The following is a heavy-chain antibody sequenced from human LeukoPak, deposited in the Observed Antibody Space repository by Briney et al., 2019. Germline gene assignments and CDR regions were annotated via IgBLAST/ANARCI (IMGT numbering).Heavy chain of an antibody. D-gene: IGHD1-26*01. Sequence: ASVKVSCKASGYTFTGYYMHWVRQAPGQGLKWMGWINPNSGGTNYAQKFQGRVTMTRDTSISTAYMELSRLRSDDTAVCYCARAGNYLGATFPPDAFDIWGQGTMVTVSS. CDR2: INPNSGGT. CDR3: ARAGNYLGATFPPDAFDI. CDR1: GYTFTGYY. V-gene: IGHV1-2*02. J-gene: IGHJ3*02.